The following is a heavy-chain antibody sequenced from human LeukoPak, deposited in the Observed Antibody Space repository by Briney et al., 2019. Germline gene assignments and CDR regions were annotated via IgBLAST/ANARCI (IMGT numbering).Heavy chain of an antibody. CDR2: ISYDGSSK. D-gene: IGHD5-18*01. CDR1: GFSFSSYA. CDR3: ARSIGYTYG. Sequence: GGSLRLSCAASGFSFSSYAMHWVRQAPGKGLEWVAFISYDGSSKYYADSVKGRFTISRDNAKNSMYLQMNSLRAEDTAVYYCARSIGYTYGWGQGTPVTVSS. J-gene: IGHJ4*02. V-gene: IGHV3-30*04.